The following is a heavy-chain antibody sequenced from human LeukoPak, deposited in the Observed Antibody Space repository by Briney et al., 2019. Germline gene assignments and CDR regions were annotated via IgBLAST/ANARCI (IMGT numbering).Heavy chain of an antibody. CDR2: IYYSGAT. D-gene: IGHD2-15*01. Sequence: PSETLSLTCVVSGDSITRSEYYWDWIRQPPGKGLEWIGSIYYSGATYYSGSLKSRATISVDTIKNQFSLGLRSVTAADTALYYCARRLRGGRRYHYYYMDVWGKGTTVTISS. CDR1: GDSITRSEYY. CDR3: ARRLRGGRRYHYYYMDV. V-gene: IGHV4-39*01. J-gene: IGHJ6*03.